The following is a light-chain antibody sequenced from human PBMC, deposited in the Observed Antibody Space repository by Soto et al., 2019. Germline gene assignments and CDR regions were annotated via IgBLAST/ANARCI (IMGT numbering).Light chain of an antibody. J-gene: IGKJ5*01. Sequence: EIVLTQSPATLSLSPGETATLSCRASQSVSSYLAWYQHKPGQAPRLLIYDASNRATGIPARFSGSGSGTDFTLTISSREHEDFAVYSCQQRSNWITFGQGTRLEIE. V-gene: IGKV3-11*01. CDR2: DAS. CDR3: QQRSNWIT. CDR1: QSVSSY.